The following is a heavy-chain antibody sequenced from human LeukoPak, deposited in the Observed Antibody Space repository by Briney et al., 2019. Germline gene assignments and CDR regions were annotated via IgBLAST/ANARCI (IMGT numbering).Heavy chain of an antibody. CDR2: IIYTGST. J-gene: IGHJ4*01. D-gene: IGHD6-19*01. Sequence: SETLSLTCAVYGGSFSGYVWGWIRQPPGKGLEWIGRIIYTGSTHYNPSLKSRVTISVDTSKNQFSLKVSTVTAADTAVYYCARYSTGWPFDYWGHGSLVTVSS. V-gene: IGHV4-34*12. CDR1: GGSFSGYV. CDR3: ARYSTGWPFDY.